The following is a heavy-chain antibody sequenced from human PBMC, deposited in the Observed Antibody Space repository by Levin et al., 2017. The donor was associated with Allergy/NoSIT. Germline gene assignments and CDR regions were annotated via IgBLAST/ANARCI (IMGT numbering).Heavy chain of an antibody. D-gene: IGHD3-22*01. J-gene: IGHJ1*01. CDR1: GGTFSSYA. CDR2: IIPILGIA. V-gene: IGHV1-69*04. Sequence: SVKVSCKASGGTFSSYAISWVRQAPGQGLEWMGRIIPILGIANYAQKFQGRVTITADKSTSTAYMELSSLRSEDTAVYYCARGLHYYDSGTHAEYFQHWGQGTLVTVSS. CDR3: ARGLHYYDSGTHAEYFQH.